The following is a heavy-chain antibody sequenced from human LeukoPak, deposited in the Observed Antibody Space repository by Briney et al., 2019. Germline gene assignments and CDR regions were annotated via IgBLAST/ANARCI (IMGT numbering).Heavy chain of an antibody. J-gene: IGHJ4*02. V-gene: IGHV4-59*01. D-gene: IGHD2-2*01. CDR3: ARVWGYCSSTSCPDY. Sequence: SETLSLTCTVSGGSISSYYWSWIRQPPGKGLEWIGYIYYSGSTNYNPSLKSRVTISVDTSKNQFSLKLSSVTAADTAVYYCARVWGYCSSTSCPDYWGQGTLVTVSS. CDR2: IYYSGST. CDR1: GGSISSYY.